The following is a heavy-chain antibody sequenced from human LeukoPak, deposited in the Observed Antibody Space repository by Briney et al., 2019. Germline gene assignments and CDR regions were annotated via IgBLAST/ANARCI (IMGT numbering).Heavy chain of an antibody. CDR1: GFTFSSYE. CDR2: ISSSGSTI. V-gene: IGHV3-48*03. D-gene: IGHD3-10*02. CDR3: AELGITMIGGV. J-gene: IGHJ6*04. Sequence: GGSLRLSCAASGFTFSSYEMNWVRQAPGKGLEWVSYISSSGSTIFYADSVKGRFTISRDNAKNSLSLQMNSLRAEDTAVYYCAELGITMIGGVWGKGTTVTISS.